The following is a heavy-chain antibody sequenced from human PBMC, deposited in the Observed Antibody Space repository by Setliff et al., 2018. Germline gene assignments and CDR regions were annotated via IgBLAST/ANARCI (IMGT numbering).Heavy chain of an antibody. D-gene: IGHD4-4*01. CDR3: ARDPLTTTVRHAFDI. J-gene: IGHJ3*02. V-gene: IGHV4-31*03. Sequence: SETLSLTCTVSGGSISSSSYYWGWIRQHPGKGLEWIGYIYYSGGTYYNPSLKSRVTISVDTSKNQFSLKLSSVTAADTAVYYCARDPLTTTVRHAFDIWGQGTMVTVSS. CDR2: IYYSGGT. CDR1: GGSISSSSYY.